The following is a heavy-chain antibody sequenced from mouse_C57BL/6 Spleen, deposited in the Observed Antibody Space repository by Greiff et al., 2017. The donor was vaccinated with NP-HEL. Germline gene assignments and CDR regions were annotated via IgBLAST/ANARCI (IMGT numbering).Heavy chain of an antibody. CDR1: GFTFSDYG. Sequence: EVQRVESGGGLVKPGGSLKLSCAASGFTFSDYGMHWVRQAPEKGLEWVAYISSGSSTIYYADTVKGRFTISRDNAKNTLFLQMTSLRSEDTAMYYCAKTIYDGYAMDYWGQGTSVTVSS. J-gene: IGHJ4*01. V-gene: IGHV5-17*01. CDR3: AKTIYDGYAMDY. D-gene: IGHD2-3*01. CDR2: ISSGSSTI.